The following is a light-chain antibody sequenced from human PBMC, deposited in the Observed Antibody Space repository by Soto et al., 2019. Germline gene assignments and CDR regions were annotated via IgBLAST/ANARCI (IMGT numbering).Light chain of an antibody. V-gene: IGKV4-1*01. CDR3: KQYYSTPPYT. Sequence: DIVMTQSPDSLAVSLGERATINCKSSQSVLYSSNNKNYLAWYQQKPGQPPKLLIYWASTRESGVPDRFSGSGSGTDFTLTISSLQAEDVEVYYCKQYYSTPPYTFGQGTKLEIK. CDR2: WAS. J-gene: IGKJ2*01. CDR1: QSVLYSSNNKNY.